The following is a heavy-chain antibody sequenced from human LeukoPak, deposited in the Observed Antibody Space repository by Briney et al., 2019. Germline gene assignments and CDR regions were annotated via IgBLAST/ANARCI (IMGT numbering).Heavy chain of an antibody. Sequence: PGGSLRLSCAASGFTFSSHAMSWVRQAPGKGLEWVSAISGSGGSTYYADSVEGRFTISRDNSKNTLYLQMNSLRAEDTAVYYCAKVRDFWSGYLADYWGQGTLVTVSS. CDR1: GFTFSSHA. J-gene: IGHJ4*02. CDR2: ISGSGGST. D-gene: IGHD3-3*01. V-gene: IGHV3-23*01. CDR3: AKVRDFWSGYLADY.